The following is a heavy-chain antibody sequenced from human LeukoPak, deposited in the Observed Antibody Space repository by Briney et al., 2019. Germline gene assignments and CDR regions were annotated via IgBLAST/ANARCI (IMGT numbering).Heavy chain of an antibody. CDR3: ARRAGSSWYKGVDY. CDR2: IYPGDSDT. Sequence: GESLKISCKASGYSFTKYWIGWVRQMPGKGPEWMGIIYPGDSDTRYSPSFQGQVTILADKSISTAYLQWSSPKASDTAMYYCARRAGSSWYKGVDYWGQGTLVTVSS. CDR1: GYSFTKYW. J-gene: IGHJ4*02. D-gene: IGHD6-13*01. V-gene: IGHV5-51*01.